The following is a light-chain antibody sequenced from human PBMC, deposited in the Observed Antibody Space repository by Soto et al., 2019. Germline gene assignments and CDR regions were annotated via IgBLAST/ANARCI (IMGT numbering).Light chain of an antibody. V-gene: IGKV1-6*02. J-gene: IGKJ2*02. CDR1: QAISNE. Sequence: AIQMTQSPSSLYASIGDRVTISCRASQAISNELDWYQQKPGEAPKILVYVASSLLGDVPSRFSASGSGTEFSLSISGLQPEDFATYYCLQHDTTPWTFGQGT. CDR3: LQHDTTPWT. CDR2: VAS.